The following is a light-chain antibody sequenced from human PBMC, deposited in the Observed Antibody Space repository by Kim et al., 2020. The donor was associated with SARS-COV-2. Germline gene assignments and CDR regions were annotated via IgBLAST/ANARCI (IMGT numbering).Light chain of an antibody. Sequence: SVKRTCTLSSGHSSYIIAWHQQQPGKAPRYLMKLEGSGNSNKGSGVPDRFSGSSSGADRYLTISNLQSEDEADYYCETWDSNTRVFGGGTQLTVL. CDR2: LEGSGNS. CDR1: SGHSSYI. J-gene: IGLJ3*02. V-gene: IGLV4-60*03. CDR3: ETWDSNTRV.